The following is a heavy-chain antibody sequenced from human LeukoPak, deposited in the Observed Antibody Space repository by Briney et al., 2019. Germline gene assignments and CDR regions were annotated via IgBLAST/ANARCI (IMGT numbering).Heavy chain of an antibody. CDR3: AKDKRAAAGRGHFDY. CDR1: GFTFDDYA. V-gene: IGHV3-9*01. J-gene: IGHJ4*02. CDR2: ISWNSGSI. Sequence: PGGSLRLSCAASGFTFDDYAMHWVRQAPGKGLEWVSGISWNSGSIGYADSVKGRFTISRDNAKNSLYLQMNSLRAEDTALYYCAKDKRAAAGRGHFDYWGQGTLVTVSS. D-gene: IGHD6-13*01.